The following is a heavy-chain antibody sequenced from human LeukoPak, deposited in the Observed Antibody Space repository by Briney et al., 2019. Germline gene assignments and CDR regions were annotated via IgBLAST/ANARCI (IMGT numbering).Heavy chain of an antibody. CDR1: GGTFSSYA. Sequence: SVKVSCKASGGTFSSYAISWVRQAPGQGLEWMGGIIPIYGTANYAQKFQARVTITTDESTSTAYLQLSSLRSEDTAVDYCARGGYSVSSGDAFDIWGQGTMVTVSS. CDR2: IIPIYGTA. D-gene: IGHD1-26*01. V-gene: IGHV1-69*05. CDR3: ARGGYSVSSGDAFDI. J-gene: IGHJ3*02.